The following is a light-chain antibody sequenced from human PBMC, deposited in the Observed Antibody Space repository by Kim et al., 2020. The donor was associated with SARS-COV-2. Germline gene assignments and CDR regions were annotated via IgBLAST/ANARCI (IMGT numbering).Light chain of an antibody. CDR1: NIGSKS. V-gene: IGLV3-21*04. CDR2: YEG. Sequence: AQGETDRITCRGNNIGSKSVNWYQKKPGQAPVLVIYYEGDRPSGIPERFSGSNSGNTATLTISRVEAGDEADYYCQVWDSGSDHCDFGTGTKVSVL. J-gene: IGLJ1*01. CDR3: QVWDSGSDHCD.